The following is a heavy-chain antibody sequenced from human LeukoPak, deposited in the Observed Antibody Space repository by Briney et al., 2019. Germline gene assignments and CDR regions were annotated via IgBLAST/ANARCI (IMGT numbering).Heavy chain of an antibody. V-gene: IGHV4-59*01. D-gene: IGHD1-26*01. CDR1: GGSINSYY. CDR3: ARGKVGANFLFDY. J-gene: IGHJ4*02. Sequence: PSETLSLTCTVSGGSINSYYWSWIRQPPGKGLEWIGYIYYSGSTNYNPSLKSRVTISVDTSKNQFSLKLSSVTAADTAVYYCARGKVGANFLFDYWGQGTLVTVSS. CDR2: IYYSGST.